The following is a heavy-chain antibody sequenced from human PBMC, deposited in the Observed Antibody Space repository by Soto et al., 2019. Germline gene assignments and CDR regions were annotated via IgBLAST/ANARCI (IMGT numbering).Heavy chain of an antibody. D-gene: IGHD1-26*01. CDR1: GYTFTSYY. Sequence: GASVKVSCKASGYTFTSYYMHWVRQAPGQGLEWMGIINPSGGSTSYAQKFQGRVTMTRDTSTSTVYMELSSLRSEDTAVYYCAREAYLGGYYYGMDVWGQGTTVTVSS. CDR3: AREAYLGGYYYGMDV. V-gene: IGHV1-46*01. CDR2: INPSGGST. J-gene: IGHJ6*02.